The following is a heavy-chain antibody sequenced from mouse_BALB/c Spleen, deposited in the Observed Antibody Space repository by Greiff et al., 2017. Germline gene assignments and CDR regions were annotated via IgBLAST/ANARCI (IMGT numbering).Heavy chain of an antibody. CDR2: IRVKSNNYAT. J-gene: IGHJ2*01. D-gene: IGHD1-2*01. Sequence: EVKLVESGGGLVQPGGSMKLSCVASGFTFSNYWMNWVRQSPEKGLEWVAEIRVKSNNYATHYAESVKGRFTISRDDSKSSVYLQMNNLRAEDTGIYYCTRNYGYYFDYWGQGTTLTVSS. CDR3: TRNYGYYFDY. CDR1: GFTFSNYW. V-gene: IGHV6-6*02.